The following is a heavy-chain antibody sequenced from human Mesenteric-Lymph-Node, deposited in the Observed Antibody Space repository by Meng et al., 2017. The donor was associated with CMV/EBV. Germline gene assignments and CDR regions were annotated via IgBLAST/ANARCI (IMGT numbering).Heavy chain of an antibody. J-gene: IGHJ6*02. Sequence: SETRARTCTVSGGSITSYYWTWIRQPPGKGLEWIGYVYSSGSTNYNPSLTSRVTISVDTSKNQFSLKLTSVTAADTAVYYCARAYDFWSDYHRYGIDFWGQATPLPFSS. CDR1: GGSITSYY. V-gene: IGHV4-59*01. D-gene: IGHD3-3*01. CDR3: ARAYDFWSDYHRYGIDF. CDR2: VYSSGST.